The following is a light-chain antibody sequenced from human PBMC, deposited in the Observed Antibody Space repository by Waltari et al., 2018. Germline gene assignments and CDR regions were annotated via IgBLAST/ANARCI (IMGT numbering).Light chain of an antibody. CDR1: SSDLGVYDF. J-gene: IGLJ2*01. Sequence: QSALTQPASVSGSPGQSITVSCTATSSDLGVYDFVSWYQHPPGQAPKLIIYDVFKRPPGVSNRFSGSKSGNTASLSIAGLQADDEGDYYCTSSTFSSPLFGGGTKLTVL. CDR2: DVF. V-gene: IGLV2-14*03. CDR3: TSSTFSSPL.